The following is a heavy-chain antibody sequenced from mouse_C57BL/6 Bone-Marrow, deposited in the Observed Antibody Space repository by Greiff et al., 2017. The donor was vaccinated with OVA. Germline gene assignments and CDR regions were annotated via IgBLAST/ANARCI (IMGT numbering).Heavy chain of an antibody. D-gene: IGHD1-1*02. J-gene: IGHJ2*01. CDR1: GFSFNTYA. V-gene: IGHV10-1*01. Sequence: EVKLMASGGGLVQPKGSLKLSCAASGFSFNTYAMNWVRQAPGKGLEWVARIRSKSNNYATYYADSVKDRFTISRDDSESMLYLQMNNLKTEDTAMYYCVRSMGSLDYWGQGTTLTVSS. CDR3: VRSMGSLDY. CDR2: IRSKSNNYAT.